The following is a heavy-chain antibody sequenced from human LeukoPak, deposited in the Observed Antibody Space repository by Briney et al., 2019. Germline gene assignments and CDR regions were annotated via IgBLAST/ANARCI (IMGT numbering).Heavy chain of an antibody. D-gene: IGHD1-7*01. CDR1: GGSISSYY. V-gene: IGHV4-59*01. J-gene: IGHJ5*02. CDR3: ARGITGTTGRFDP. CDR2: IYYSGST. Sequence: SETLSLTCTVSGGSISSYYWSWIRQPPGKGLEWIGYIYYSGSTNYNPSLKSRVTISVDTSKNQFSPKLSSVTAADTAVYYCARGITGTTGRFDPWGQGTLVTVSS.